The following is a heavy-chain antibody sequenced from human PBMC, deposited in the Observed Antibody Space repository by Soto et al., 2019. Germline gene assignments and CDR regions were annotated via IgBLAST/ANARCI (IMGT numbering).Heavy chain of an antibody. CDR3: ARQNWAAAGKHYYYYGMDV. V-gene: IGHV1-18*01. J-gene: IGHJ6*02. Sequence: ASVKVSCKASGYTFTSYGISWVRQAPGQGLEWMGWISAYNGNTNYAQKLQGRVTMTTDTSTSTAYMELRSLRSDDTAVYYCARQNWAAAGKHYYYYGMDVWGQGTTVTVSS. CDR2: ISAYNGNT. D-gene: IGHD6-13*01. CDR1: GYTFTSYG.